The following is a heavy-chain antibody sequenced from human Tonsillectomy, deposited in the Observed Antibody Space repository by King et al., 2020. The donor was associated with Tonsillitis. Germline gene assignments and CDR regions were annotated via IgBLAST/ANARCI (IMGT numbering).Heavy chain of an antibody. Sequence: QLQESGPGLVKPSGTLSLTCDVSGGSFSGSNWWSWVRQPPGKGLEWIGEIYHSGSTNYNPSLKSRVTISVDKSKNQFSLKLRSVTAADTAVYYCAGADLYSYVYEIGYWGQGTLVTVSS. J-gene: IGHJ4*02. CDR1: GGSFSGSNW. CDR2: IYHSGST. D-gene: IGHD5-18*01. CDR3: AGADLYSYVYEIGY. V-gene: IGHV4-4*02.